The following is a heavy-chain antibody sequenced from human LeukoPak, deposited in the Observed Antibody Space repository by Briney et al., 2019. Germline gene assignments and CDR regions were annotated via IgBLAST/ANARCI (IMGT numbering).Heavy chain of an antibody. D-gene: IGHD4-17*01. J-gene: IGHJ5*02. Sequence: PGGSLRLSCAASEFTFSSYAMSWVRQAPGKGLEWVSAISGSGSSTYYADSVKGRFTISRDNSKNTLYLQMNSLRAEDTAVYYCAKDRADNGDRLRFDPWGQGTLVTVSS. CDR2: ISGSGSST. CDR3: AKDRADNGDRLRFDP. V-gene: IGHV3-23*01. CDR1: EFTFSSYA.